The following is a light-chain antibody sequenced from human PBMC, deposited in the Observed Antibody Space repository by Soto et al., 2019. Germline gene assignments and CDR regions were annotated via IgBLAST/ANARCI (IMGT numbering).Light chain of an antibody. CDR1: QTVSSS. V-gene: IGKV3-20*01. CDR2: GTS. CDR3: RHYGDSPPFT. Sequence: EILMTQSPATLSVSPGARATLYCRASQTVSSSLAWYQQKPGQAPRLLMSGTSRRATGIPDRFSGSGSGTDFTLSISRLEPEDFAVYYCRHYGDSPPFTFGPGTKVDIK. J-gene: IGKJ3*01.